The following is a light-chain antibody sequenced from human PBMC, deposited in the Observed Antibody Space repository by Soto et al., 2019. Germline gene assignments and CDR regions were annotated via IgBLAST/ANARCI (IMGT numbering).Light chain of an antibody. V-gene: IGKV1-5*01. CDR2: NAS. CDR3: QQYRSAST. J-gene: IGKJ2*02. CDR1: QSVSNW. Sequence: DIQMTQSPSTLSAFVGDRVTITCRASQSVSNWLAWYQQKPGKAPRLLISNASTFESGVPSRFSGSGSGTEFTLSISSLQPEDFATYYCQQYRSASTFGQGTKLEIK.